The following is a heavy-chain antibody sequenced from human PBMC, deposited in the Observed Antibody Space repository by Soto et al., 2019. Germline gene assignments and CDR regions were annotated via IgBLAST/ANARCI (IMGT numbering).Heavy chain of an antibody. V-gene: IGHV1-69*01. CDR3: ARDRDYYDSRGYYRSYHNMDV. CDR1: GGTFSSHG. J-gene: IGHJ6*02. D-gene: IGHD3-22*01. Sequence: QVQLVQSGAEVKKPGSSVKVSCKASGGTFSSHGISCVRQAPGQGLEWMGGIIPVFGSPNYAQKFQARVTITADESTTTAYMELSSLRSEDTAIYYCARDRDYYDSRGYYRSYHNMDVWGQGTTVTVSS. CDR2: IIPVFGSP.